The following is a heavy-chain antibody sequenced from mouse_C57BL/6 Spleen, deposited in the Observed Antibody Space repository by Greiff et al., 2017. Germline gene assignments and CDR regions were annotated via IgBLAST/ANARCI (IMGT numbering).Heavy chain of an antibody. CDR1: GFTFSSYA. Sequence: EVKVVESGGGLVKPGGSLKLSCAASGFTFSSYAMSWVRQTPEKRLEWVATISDGGSYTYYPDNVKGRFTISRDNAKNNLYLQMSHLKSEDTAMYYCARDYYGTAMDYWGQGTSVTVSS. CDR2: ISDGGSYT. CDR3: ARDYYGTAMDY. V-gene: IGHV5-4*01. J-gene: IGHJ4*01. D-gene: IGHD1-1*01.